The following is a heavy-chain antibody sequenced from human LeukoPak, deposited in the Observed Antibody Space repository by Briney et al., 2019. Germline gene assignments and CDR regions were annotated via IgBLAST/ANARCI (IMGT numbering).Heavy chain of an antibody. Sequence: GGSLRLSCAASGFTFSSQSMNWVRQAPGKGLEWVSFISSGSTTIYHADSVQGRFTISRDDAKNLLYLQMNSLRAEDTAVYYCARSGVTGGSWYPWGQGTLVTVSS. CDR1: GFTFSSQS. CDR2: ISSGSTTI. CDR3: ARSGVTGGSWYP. V-gene: IGHV3-48*01. D-gene: IGHD6-13*01. J-gene: IGHJ5*02.